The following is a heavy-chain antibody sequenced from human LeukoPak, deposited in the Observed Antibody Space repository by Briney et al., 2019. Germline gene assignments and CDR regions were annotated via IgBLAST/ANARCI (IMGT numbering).Heavy chain of an antibody. D-gene: IGHD3-10*01. CDR2: IYYSGST. J-gene: IGHJ6*03. V-gene: IGHV4-59*01. CDR1: GGSISNYY. CDR3: ARGGGRYYYYMDV. Sequence: TSETLSLTCTVSGGSISNYYWSWIRQPPGKGLEWIGYIYYSGSTNYNPSLKSRVTISVDTSKNQFSLKLSSVTAADTAVYYCARGGGRYYYYMDVWGKGTTVTVSS.